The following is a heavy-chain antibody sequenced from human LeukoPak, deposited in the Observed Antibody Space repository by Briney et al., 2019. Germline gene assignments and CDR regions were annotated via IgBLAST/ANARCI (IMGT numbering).Heavy chain of an antibody. CDR3: ARDRGSYGYYFDY. CDR2: INPSGGST. V-gene: IGHV1-46*01. CDR1: GYTFTSYG. D-gene: IGHD1-26*01. Sequence: ASVKVSCKASGYTFTSYGISWVRQAPGQGLEWMGIINPSGGSTSYAQKFQGRVTMTRDMSTSTVYMELSSLRSEDTAVYYCARDRGSYGYYFDYWGQGTLVTVSS. J-gene: IGHJ4*02.